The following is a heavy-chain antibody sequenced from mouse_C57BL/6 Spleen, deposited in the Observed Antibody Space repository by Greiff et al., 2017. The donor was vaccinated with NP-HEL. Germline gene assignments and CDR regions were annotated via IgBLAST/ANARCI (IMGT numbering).Heavy chain of an antibody. V-gene: IGHV1-26*01. J-gene: IGHJ2*01. Sequence: EVQLQQSGPELVKPGASVKISCKASGYTFTDYYMNWVKQSHGKSLEWIGDINPNNGGTSYNQKFKGKATLTVDKSSSTAYMELRSLTSEDSAVYYCASLLPSFDYWGQGTTLTVAS. CDR2: INPNNGGT. CDR3: ASLLPSFDY. CDR1: GYTFTDYY. D-gene: IGHD1-1*01.